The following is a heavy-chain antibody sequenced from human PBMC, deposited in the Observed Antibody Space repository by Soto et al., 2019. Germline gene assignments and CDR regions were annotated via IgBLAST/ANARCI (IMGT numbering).Heavy chain of an antibody. CDR1: GFTFNTFN. V-gene: IGHV3-21*01. CDR3: TLYDALFFDF. CDR2: ITNNDYT. J-gene: IGHJ4*02. D-gene: IGHD2-8*01. Sequence: XVSLLLSCAASGFTFNTFNMNWVRQAAGKGLEWVSSITNNDYTAYADSVKGRFTISRDNAKKSLYLQMNSLRAQVPSVYYCTLYDALFFDFWCQCAQVTVSS.